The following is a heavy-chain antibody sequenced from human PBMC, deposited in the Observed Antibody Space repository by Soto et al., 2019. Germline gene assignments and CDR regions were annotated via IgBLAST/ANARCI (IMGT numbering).Heavy chain of an antibody. CDR2: IWYDGSNK. J-gene: IGHJ5*02. CDR3: AQAGFGDRDSWFDP. CDR1: GFTFSSYG. Sequence: GGSLRLSCAASGFTFSSYGMHWVRQAPGKGLEWVAVIWYDGSNKYYADSVKGRFTISRDNSKNTRYLQMNSLRAEDTAVYYCAQAGFGDRDSWFDPWGQGTLVTVSS. V-gene: IGHV3-33*01. D-gene: IGHD3-10*01.